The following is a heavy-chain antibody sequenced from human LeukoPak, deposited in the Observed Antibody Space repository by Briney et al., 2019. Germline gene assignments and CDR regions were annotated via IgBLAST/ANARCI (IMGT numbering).Heavy chain of an antibody. CDR1: GGSFSGW. V-gene: IGHV4-34*01. J-gene: IGHJ4*02. Sequence: PSETLSLTCAVYGGSFSGWWSWIRQPPGKGLEWIGSIYYSGSTYYNPSLKSRVTISVDTSKNQFSLKLSSVTAADTAVCYCARLGGSYYADFDYWGQGALVTVSS. D-gene: IGHD1-26*01. CDR3: ARLGGSYYADFDY. CDR2: IYYSGST.